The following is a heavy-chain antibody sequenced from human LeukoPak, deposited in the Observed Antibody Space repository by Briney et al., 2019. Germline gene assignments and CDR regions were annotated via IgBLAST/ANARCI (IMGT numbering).Heavy chain of an antibody. V-gene: IGHV3-30*04. D-gene: IGHD1-26*01. CDR3: AKAGSIRFDY. CDR2: ISYDGSNK. J-gene: IGHJ4*02. CDR1: GFTFSSYA. Sequence: GGSLRLSCAASGFTFSSYAMHWVRQAPGKGLEWVAVISYDGSNKYYADSVKGRFTIPRDDSKNTLYLQVNSLRAEDTAVYYCAKAGSIRFDYWGQGTLVTVSS.